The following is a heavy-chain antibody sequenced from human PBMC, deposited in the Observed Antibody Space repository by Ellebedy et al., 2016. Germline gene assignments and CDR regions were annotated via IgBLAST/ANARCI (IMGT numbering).Heavy chain of an antibody. CDR3: ARAQVSNAVMDV. CDR1: GGTFSSYA. V-gene: IGHV1-69*06. Sequence: SVKVSXKASGGTFSSYAISWVRQAPGQGLEWMGGIIPIFGTANYAQKFQGRVTITADKSTSTAYMELSSLRSEDTAVYYCARAQVSNAVMDVWGQGTTVTVSS. D-gene: IGHD2-8*01. CDR2: IIPIFGTA. J-gene: IGHJ6*02.